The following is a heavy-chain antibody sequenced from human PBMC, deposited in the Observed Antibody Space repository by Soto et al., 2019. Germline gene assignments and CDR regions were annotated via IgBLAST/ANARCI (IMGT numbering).Heavy chain of an antibody. J-gene: IGHJ3*02. V-gene: IGHV4-31*03. D-gene: IGHD2-2*01. CDR3: ARREAYCSSTSCYAGSGAFDI. Sequence: SETLSLTCTVSGGSISSGGYYWSWIRQHPGKGLEWIGYIYYSGSTYYNPSLKSRVTISVDTSKNQFSLKLSSVTAADTAVYYCARREAYCSSTSCYAGSGAFDIWGQGTMVTVSS. CDR2: IYYSGST. CDR1: GGSISSGGYY.